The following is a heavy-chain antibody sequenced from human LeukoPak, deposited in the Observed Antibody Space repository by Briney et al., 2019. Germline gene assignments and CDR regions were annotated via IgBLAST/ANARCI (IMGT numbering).Heavy chain of an antibody. CDR3: ARVLRGEDLDY. CDR1: GGSISSSSYY. V-gene: IGHV4-39*07. J-gene: IGHJ4*02. CDR2: IYYSGST. Sequence: PSETLSLTCTVSGGSISSSSYYWGWIRQPPGKGLEWIGSIYYSGSTYYNPSLKSRVTISVDTSKNQFSLKLSSVTAADAAVYYCARVLRGEDLDYWGQGTLVTVSS. D-gene: IGHD3-16*01.